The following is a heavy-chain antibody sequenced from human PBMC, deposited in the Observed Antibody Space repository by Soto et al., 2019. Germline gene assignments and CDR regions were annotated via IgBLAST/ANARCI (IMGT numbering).Heavy chain of an antibody. CDR1: GGSISSGGYY. CDR2: IYYSGST. D-gene: IGHD1-26*01. CDR3: ARVGPTVPNYYYYMDV. J-gene: IGHJ6*03. V-gene: IGHV4-31*01. Sequence: SETLSLTCTVSGGSISSGGYYWSWIRQHPGKGLEWIGYIYYSGSTYYNPSLKSLVTISVDTSKNQFSLKLSSVTAADTAVYYCARVGPTVPNYYYYMDVWGKGTTVTVSS.